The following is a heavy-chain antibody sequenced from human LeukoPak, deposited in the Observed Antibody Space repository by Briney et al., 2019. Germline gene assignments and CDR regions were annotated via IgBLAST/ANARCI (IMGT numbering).Heavy chain of an antibody. Sequence: GGSLRLSCAVSGFTSSSYWMHWVRQAPGKGLVWVAFIKTDGSVTSYGDSVKGRFTISRDNSKNTLYLQMNSLRAEDTAVYYCAKDFEVENFIAAAGSISDYWGQGTLVTVSS. V-gene: IGHV3-74*01. D-gene: IGHD6-13*01. J-gene: IGHJ4*02. CDR2: IKTDGSVT. CDR3: AKDFEVENFIAAAGSISDY. CDR1: GFTSSSYW.